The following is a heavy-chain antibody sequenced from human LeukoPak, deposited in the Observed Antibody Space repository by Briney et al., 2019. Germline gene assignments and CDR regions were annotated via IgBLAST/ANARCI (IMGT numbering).Heavy chain of an antibody. J-gene: IGHJ4*02. CDR1: GGSISSGGYY. V-gene: IGHV4-30-2*01. Sequence: SLETLSLTCTVSGGSISSGGYYWSWIRQPPGKGLEWFGSIYHSGSTYYNPSLKSRVTISVDRSKNQFFLKLSSVTAADTAVYYCARTPLFPIAAAGIWFDYWGQGTLVTVSS. D-gene: IGHD6-13*01. CDR3: ARTPLFPIAAAGIWFDY. CDR2: IYHSGST.